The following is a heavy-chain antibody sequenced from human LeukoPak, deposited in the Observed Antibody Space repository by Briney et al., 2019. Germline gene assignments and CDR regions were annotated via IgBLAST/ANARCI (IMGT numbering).Heavy chain of an antibody. D-gene: IGHD3-16*01. Sequence: ASVKVSCKASGYTFTNYAMHWVRQAPGQRLEWMGWINAGNGNTKYSQKFQGRVTITRDTSASTAYMELSSLRSEDTAVYYCARDFDYDYTNWFDPWGQGTLVTVSS. CDR1: GYTFTNYA. CDR3: ARDFDYDYTNWFDP. V-gene: IGHV1-3*01. CDR2: INAGNGNT. J-gene: IGHJ5*02.